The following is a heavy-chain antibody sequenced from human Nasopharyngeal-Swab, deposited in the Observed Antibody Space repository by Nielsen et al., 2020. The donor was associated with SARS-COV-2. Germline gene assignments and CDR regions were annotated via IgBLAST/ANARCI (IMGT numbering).Heavy chain of an antibody. J-gene: IGHJ4*02. V-gene: IGHV4-59*01. Sequence: SETLSLTCTVSGGSISNYYWSWIRQPPGKGLEWIGYIYYSGSTNYNPSLKSRVTISVDTSKNQFSLKLSSVTAADTAVYYCAREGTAMAFGYWGQGTLVTVSS. D-gene: IGHD5-18*01. CDR2: IYYSGST. CDR1: GGSISNYY. CDR3: AREGTAMAFGY.